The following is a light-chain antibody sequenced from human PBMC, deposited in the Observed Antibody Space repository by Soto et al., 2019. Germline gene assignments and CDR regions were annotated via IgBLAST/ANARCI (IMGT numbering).Light chain of an antibody. V-gene: IGLV4-60*02. Sequence: QTVVTQSSSASASLGSSVKLTCTLSSGHSSYIIAWHQQQPAKAPRYLMKLEGSGTYNKGSGVPDRFSGSSSGADRYLTISTLQFDDEADYYCDTWDSNTHEGVFGAGTKLTVL. CDR3: DTWDSNTHEGV. CDR2: LEGSGTY. J-gene: IGLJ3*02. CDR1: SGHSSYI.